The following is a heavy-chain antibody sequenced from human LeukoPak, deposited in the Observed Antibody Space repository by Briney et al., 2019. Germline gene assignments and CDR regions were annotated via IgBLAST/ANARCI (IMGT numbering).Heavy chain of an antibody. D-gene: IGHD2-8*01. CDR3: AREESDIVLSTMDV. Sequence: GGSLRLSCAASGFTFSSNWMTWVRQPPGKGLEWVANIKQDGSEQYYVDSVKGRFTISRDNAKNSLYLQMNSLRAEDTAVYYCAREESDIVLSTMDVWGKGTTVTVSS. CDR2: IKQDGSEQ. CDR1: GFTFSSNW. J-gene: IGHJ6*04. V-gene: IGHV3-7*01.